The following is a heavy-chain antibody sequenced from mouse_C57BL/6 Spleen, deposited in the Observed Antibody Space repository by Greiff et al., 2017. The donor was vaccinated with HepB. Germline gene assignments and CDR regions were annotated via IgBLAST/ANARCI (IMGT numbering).Heavy chain of an antibody. CDR1: GYTFTSYW. J-gene: IGHJ1*03. Sequence: QVQLQQPGAELVKPGASVKLSCKASGYTFTSYWITWVKQRPGQGLEWIGDIYPGSGSTNYNEKFKSKATLTVDTSSSTAYMQLSSLTSEDSAVYYCATTVVATDWYFDVWGTGTTVTVSS. V-gene: IGHV1-55*01. D-gene: IGHD1-1*01. CDR3: ATTVVATDWYFDV. CDR2: IYPGSGST.